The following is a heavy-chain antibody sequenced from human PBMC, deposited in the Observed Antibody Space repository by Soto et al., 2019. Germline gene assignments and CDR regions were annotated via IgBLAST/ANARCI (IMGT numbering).Heavy chain of an antibody. Sequence: SETLSLTCTVSGGSISSYYWSWIRQPPGKGLEWIGYIYYSGSTNYNPSLKSRVTISVDTSKNQFSLKLSSVTAADTAVYYCAGMDIVVVPAAMREYNWFDPWGQGTLVTVSS. CDR3: AGMDIVVVPAAMREYNWFDP. CDR1: GGSISSYY. CDR2: IYYSGST. V-gene: IGHV4-59*01. D-gene: IGHD2-2*03. J-gene: IGHJ5*02.